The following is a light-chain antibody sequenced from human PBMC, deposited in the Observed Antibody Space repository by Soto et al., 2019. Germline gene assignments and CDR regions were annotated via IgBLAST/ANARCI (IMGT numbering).Light chain of an antibody. CDR3: CSYAGSSTYYV. CDR2: EGS. Sequence: QSALTQPASVSGSPGQSIAISCTETSSDVGSYNLVSWYQQHPGKAPKLMIYEGSKRPSGVSNRFSGSRSGNTASLTISGRQAEDEADYYCCSYAGSSTYYVFGTGTKLTVL. V-gene: IGLV2-23*01. J-gene: IGLJ1*01. CDR1: SSDVGSYNL.